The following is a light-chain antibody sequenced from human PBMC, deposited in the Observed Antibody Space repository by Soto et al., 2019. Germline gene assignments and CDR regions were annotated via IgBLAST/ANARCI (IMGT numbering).Light chain of an antibody. CDR2: GGS. Sequence: EIVLTQSPGTLSLSPGGRAALSCRASQSISADYLVWYQQKPGQAPRLLIYGGSSRATGIPDRFSGSGSGTDFTLPITRLAPEEVDVYYCQHYGSSVFTFGPGTKVDIK. CDR1: QSISADY. CDR3: QHYGSSVFT. V-gene: IGKV3-20*01. J-gene: IGKJ3*01.